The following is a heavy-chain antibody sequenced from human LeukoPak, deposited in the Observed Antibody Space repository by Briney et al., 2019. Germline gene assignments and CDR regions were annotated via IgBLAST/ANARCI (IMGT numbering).Heavy chain of an antibody. D-gene: IGHD4/OR15-4a*01. V-gene: IGHV4-59*08. J-gene: IGHJ4*02. CDR3: ARLGSERGQTYGAPDY. CDR1: GGSISTYY. CDR2: IYRSGST. Sequence: SETLSLTCTVSGGSISTYYRTWIRQPPGKAPEWIGNIYRSGSTNYNPSLKSRVTMSVDTSKNLFSLKLTSVTAADTAVYYCARLGSERGQTYGAPDYWGQGILVAVSS.